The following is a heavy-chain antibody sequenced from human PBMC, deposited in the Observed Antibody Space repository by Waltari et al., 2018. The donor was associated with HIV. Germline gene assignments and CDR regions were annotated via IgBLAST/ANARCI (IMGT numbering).Heavy chain of an antibody. Sequence: QVQLVESGGGVVPPGRSLRLSCAASGFTFRNHGMHWLRQAPGKGREWVAVLSYDGSDKYYADSVRGRFTISRDNSKNTLYLQMNNLRAEDTAVYFCARRGVLTYYYTMDVWGQGTTVTVSS. CDR2: LSYDGSDK. CDR3: ARRGVLTYYYTMDV. D-gene: IGHD3-10*01. J-gene: IGHJ6*02. CDR1: GFTFRNHG. V-gene: IGHV3-33*05.